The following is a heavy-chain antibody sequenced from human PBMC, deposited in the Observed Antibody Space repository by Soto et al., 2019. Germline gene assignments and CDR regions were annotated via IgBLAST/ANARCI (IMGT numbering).Heavy chain of an antibody. CDR1: GGSISSGTNSYY. V-gene: IGHV4-39*01. J-gene: IGHJ4*02. CDR2: VSYSGTS. CDR3: ARRAASAKAIDY. Sequence: QLQLEESGPGLVKPSETLSLTCTVSGGSISSGTNSYYWGWIRQPPGKGLEWIGSVSYSGTSYYNPSLKSRVTTSVDTSKNQFSLKLSSVTAADTAVYYCARRAASAKAIDYWGQGTLVTVSS. D-gene: IGHD1-26*01.